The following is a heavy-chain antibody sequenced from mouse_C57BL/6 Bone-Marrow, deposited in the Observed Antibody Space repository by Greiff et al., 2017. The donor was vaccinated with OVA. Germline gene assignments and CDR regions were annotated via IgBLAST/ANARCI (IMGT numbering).Heavy chain of an antibody. Sequence: QVQLQQSGAELVRPGSSVKLSCKASGYTFTSYWMHWVKQRPIQGLEWIGNIDPSDSETHYNQKFKDKATLTVDKSSSTAYMQLSSLTSEDSAVYYCARMGTAQATWAWFAYWGQGTLVTVSA. J-gene: IGHJ3*01. V-gene: IGHV1-52*01. CDR1: GYTFTSYW. D-gene: IGHD3-2*02. CDR3: ARMGTAQATWAWFAY. CDR2: IDPSDSET.